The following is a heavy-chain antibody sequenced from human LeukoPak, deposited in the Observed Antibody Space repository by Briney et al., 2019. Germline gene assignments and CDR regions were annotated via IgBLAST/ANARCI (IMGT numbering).Heavy chain of an antibody. J-gene: IGHJ4*02. V-gene: IGHV1-8*01. Sequence: ASVKVSCKASGYTFTSYDINWVRQATGQGLEWMGWMNPNSGNTGYAQKFQGRVTMTRNTSISTAYMELSSLRPEDTAVYYCARGYYYDSSGYYSFDYWGQGTLVTVSS. D-gene: IGHD3-22*01. CDR1: GYTFTSYD. CDR2: MNPNSGNT. CDR3: ARGYYYDSSGYYSFDY.